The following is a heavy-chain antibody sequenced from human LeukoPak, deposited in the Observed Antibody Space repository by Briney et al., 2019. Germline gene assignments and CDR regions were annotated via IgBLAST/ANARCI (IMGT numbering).Heavy chain of an antibody. V-gene: IGHV1-69-2*01. CDR3: ATPECCYPRRCLTC. CDR2: VDPEDGET. J-gene: IGHJ4*02. D-gene: IGHD5/OR15-5a*01. CDR1: GYTFTDYY. Sequence: VASVKISCKVSGYTFTDYYMHWVQQPPGKGLEWMGLVDPEDGETIYAEKFQGRVTITADTSTDTAYMELSSLRSDDTAVYYCATPECCYPRRCLTCWGQGTLVTVSS.